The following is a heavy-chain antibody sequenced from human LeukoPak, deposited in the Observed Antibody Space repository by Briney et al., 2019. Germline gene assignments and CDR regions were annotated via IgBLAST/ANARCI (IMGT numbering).Heavy chain of an antibody. Sequence: GGSLRLSCAASGFTFRSYGMHWVRQAPGKGLEWVAVIWYDGSNKYYADSVKGRFTISRDNSKNTLYLQMNSLRAEDTAVYYCANTGYSSSWYGITYYFDYWGQGTLVTVSS. CDR1: GFTFRSYG. D-gene: IGHD6-13*01. CDR2: IWYDGSNK. CDR3: ANTGYSSSWYGITYYFDY. J-gene: IGHJ4*02. V-gene: IGHV3-30*02.